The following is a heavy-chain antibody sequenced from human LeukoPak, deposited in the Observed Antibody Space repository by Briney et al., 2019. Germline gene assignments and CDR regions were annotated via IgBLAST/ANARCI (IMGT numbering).Heavy chain of an antibody. D-gene: IGHD4-17*01. Sequence: GGSLRLSCAAPGFTFSSYAMHWVRQAPGKGLEWVVVISYDGSNKYYADSMKGRFTISRDNSKNTLYLQMNSLRAEDTAVYYCARDFEVTTMTTSRFDYWGQGTPVTVSS. J-gene: IGHJ4*02. CDR3: ARDFEVTTMTTSRFDY. CDR2: ISYDGSNK. CDR1: GFTFSSYA. V-gene: IGHV3-30*04.